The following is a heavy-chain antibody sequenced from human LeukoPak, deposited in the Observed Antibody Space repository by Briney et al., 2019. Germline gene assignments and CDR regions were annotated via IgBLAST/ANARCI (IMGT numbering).Heavy chain of an antibody. CDR1: GFTFGDYA. CDR2: IRSKAYRGTT. J-gene: IGHJ4*02. V-gene: IGHV3-49*03. CDR3: TKGAYGYLDY. Sequence: GGSLRLSCTSSGFTFGDYAMSWFRQAPGKGLEWIGFIRSKAYRGTTEYAASVKGRFAISRDDSISIAYLQMNSLKTEDTAVYYCTKGAYGYLDYWGQGTLVTVSS. D-gene: IGHD4-17*01.